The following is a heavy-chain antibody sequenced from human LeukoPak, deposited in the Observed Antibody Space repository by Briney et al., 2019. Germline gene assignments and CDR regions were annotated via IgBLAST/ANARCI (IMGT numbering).Heavy chain of an antibody. CDR1: GFTFDDYA. D-gene: IGHD3-10*01. V-gene: IGHV3-9*01. Sequence: GGSLRLSCAASGFTFDDYAMHWVRQAPGKGLEWVSGINWNSGIIGYADSMKGRFTISRDNVKNSLSLQMNSLRAEDTASYYCAKARRNYYGSGSYYDYWGQGTLVTVSS. CDR2: INWNSGII. CDR3: AKARRNYYGSGSYYDY. J-gene: IGHJ4*02.